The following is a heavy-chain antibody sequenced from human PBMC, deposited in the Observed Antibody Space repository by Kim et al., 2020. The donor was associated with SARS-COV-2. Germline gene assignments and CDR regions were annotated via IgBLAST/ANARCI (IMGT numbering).Heavy chain of an antibody. CDR1: GFTFSASV. D-gene: IGHD2-21*02. J-gene: IGHJ4*02. V-gene: IGHV3-23*01. CDR3: VKDHDCSFHY. CDR2: ITESGGTT. Sequence: GGSLRLSCAASGFTFSASVMRWVRQAPGKGLRWVSTITESGGTTFYADSVKGRFTITRDNSKDMLYLQMNSLRVEDTAVYFCVKDHDCSFHYWGQGSLVT.